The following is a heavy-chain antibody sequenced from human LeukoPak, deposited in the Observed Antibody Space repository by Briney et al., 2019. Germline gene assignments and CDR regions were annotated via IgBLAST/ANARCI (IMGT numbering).Heavy chain of an antibody. CDR3: ARSVGTIDP. Sequence: SQTLSLTCVISGDSVSTNSAAWDWIRHSPSRGLEWLGRTYYGSKWYNDSAVSMKSRRIINPDTSKNQFSLQLKSVTPEDTAVYYCARSVGTIDPWGQGTLVTVSS. V-gene: IGHV6-1*01. J-gene: IGHJ5*02. CDR1: GDSVSTNSAA. CDR2: TYYGSKWYN. D-gene: IGHD4-23*01.